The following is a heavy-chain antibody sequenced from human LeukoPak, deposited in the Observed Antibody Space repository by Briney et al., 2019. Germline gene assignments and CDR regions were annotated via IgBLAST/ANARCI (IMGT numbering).Heavy chain of an antibody. CDR2: IYHSGGT. CDR1: GGSISSGGYY. V-gene: IGHV4-30-2*01. D-gene: IGHD1-26*01. CDR3: ALSGSYYLAWFDP. J-gene: IGHJ5*02. Sequence: SETLSLTCTVSGGSISSGGYYWSWIRQPPGKGLEWIGYIYHSGGTYYNPSLKSRVTISVDRSKNQFSLKLSSVTAADTAVYYCALSGSYYLAWFDPWGQGTLVTVSS.